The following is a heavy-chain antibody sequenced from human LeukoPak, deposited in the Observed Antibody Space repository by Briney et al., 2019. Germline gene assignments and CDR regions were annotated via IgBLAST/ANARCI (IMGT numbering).Heavy chain of an antibody. J-gene: IGHJ6*03. CDR1: GYTFTSYG. CDR2: IIPIFGRA. CDR3: AKGRGRLNVNRGVYNYHYYMEV. V-gene: IGHV1-69*06. Sequence: SVKVSCKASGYTFTSYGISWVRQAPGQGLEWMGGIIPIFGRAYYAQNFQARVTITADKSTSTAYMELSSLGSEDTAIYYCAKGRGRLNVNRGVYNYHYYMEVWGTGTTVIVS. D-gene: IGHD3-10*01.